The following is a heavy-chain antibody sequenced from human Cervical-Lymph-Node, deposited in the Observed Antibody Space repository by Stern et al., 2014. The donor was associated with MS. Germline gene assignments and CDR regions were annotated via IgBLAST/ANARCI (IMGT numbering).Heavy chain of an antibody. CDR1: GYTFTNYY. J-gene: IGHJ4*02. D-gene: IGHD2-8*01. Sequence: VQLVESGAEVKKPGASMRISCKASGYTFTNYYVHWLRQAPGQRLEWMGIINPTTGRTSYAQRFQGRVTMTRDTSTNTAYMELSSLGPEDTAVYFCARAQDYSNVVANYWGQGTLVTVSS. V-gene: IGHV1-46*03. CDR2: INPTTGRT. CDR3: ARAQDYSNVVANY.